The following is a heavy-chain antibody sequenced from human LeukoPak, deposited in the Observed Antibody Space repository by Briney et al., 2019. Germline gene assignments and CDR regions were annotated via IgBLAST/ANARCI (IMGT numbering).Heavy chain of an antibody. CDR1: GFTFSSYG. CDR3: AKDRYSYASEYSDS. J-gene: IGHJ4*02. V-gene: IGHV3-30*18. D-gene: IGHD5-18*01. Sequence: GGSLRLSCAASGFTFSSYGMHWVRQAPGKGLDWVAVISNDGSKKYYADSVKGRFTISRDNSKNTLSLQVSSLRTEDTAVYYCAKDRYSYASEYSDSWGQGTLVTVSS. CDR2: ISNDGSKK.